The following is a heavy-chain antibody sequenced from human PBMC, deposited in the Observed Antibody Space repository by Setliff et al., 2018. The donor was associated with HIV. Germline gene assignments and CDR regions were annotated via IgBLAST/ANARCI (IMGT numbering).Heavy chain of an antibody. J-gene: IGHJ1*01. CDR1: GGSLSSYY. CDR3: ARSLWLGDIQH. D-gene: IGHD2-21*01. V-gene: IGHV4-34*01. Sequence: ASETLSLTCVAYGGSLSSYYWNWIRQTPGKGLEWIGEIHPTGHINYNPSYKSRVTVSLDTSKNQFSLKLSSVTAADRAVYYCARSLWLGDIQHWGQGTLVTVSS. CDR2: IHPTGHI.